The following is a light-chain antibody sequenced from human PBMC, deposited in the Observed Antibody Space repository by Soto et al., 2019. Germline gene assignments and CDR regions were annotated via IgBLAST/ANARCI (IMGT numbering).Light chain of an antibody. CDR1: SSDVGGYNY. J-gene: IGLJ1*01. V-gene: IGLV2-14*01. CDR3: SSYTINRTYV. Sequence: QSALTQPASVSGSPGQSITISCTGTSSDVGGYNYVSWYQQNPGKAPKLMIYEVSNRPSGVSNRFSGSKSSNMASLTISGLQAEDEADYYCSSYTINRTYVFGTGTKVTV. CDR2: EVS.